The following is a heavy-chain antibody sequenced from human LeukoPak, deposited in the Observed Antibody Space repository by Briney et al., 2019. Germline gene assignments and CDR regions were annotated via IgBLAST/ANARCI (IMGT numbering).Heavy chain of an antibody. CDR2: ISGSGGST. Sequence: GGTLRLSCAASGFTFSSYGMSWVRQAPGKGLEWVSAISGSGGSTYYADSVKGRFTISRDNSKNTLYLQMNSLRAEDTAVYYCAKGNDYGAHFDYWGQGTLSPSPQ. D-gene: IGHD4-17*01. CDR3: AKGNDYGAHFDY. CDR1: GFTFSSYG. V-gene: IGHV3-23*01. J-gene: IGHJ4*02.